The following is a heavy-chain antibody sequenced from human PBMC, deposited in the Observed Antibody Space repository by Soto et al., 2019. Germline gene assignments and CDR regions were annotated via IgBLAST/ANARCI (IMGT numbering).Heavy chain of an antibody. Sequence: GASVKVSCKASGYTFTSYAMHWVRQAPGQRLEWMGWINAGNGNTKYSQKFQGRVTITRDTSASTAYMELSSLRSEDTAVYYCAVNPNTMIVVFSLDYWGQGTLVTVSS. V-gene: IGHV1-3*01. CDR2: INAGNGNT. J-gene: IGHJ4*02. CDR3: AVNPNTMIVVFSLDY. D-gene: IGHD3-22*01. CDR1: GYTFTSYA.